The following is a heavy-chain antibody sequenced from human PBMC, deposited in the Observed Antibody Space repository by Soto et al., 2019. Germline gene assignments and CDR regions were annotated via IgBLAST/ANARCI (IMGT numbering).Heavy chain of an antibody. CDR3: AKAPVAGTNYYYYMDV. CDR1: GFTFDDYA. CDR2: ISWNSGSI. Sequence: GGSLRLSCAASGFTFDDYAMHWVRQAPGKGLEWVSGISWNSGSIGYADSVKGLFTISRDNAKNSLYLQMNSLRAEDTALYYCAKAPVAGTNYYYYMDVWGKGTTVTVSS. J-gene: IGHJ6*03. V-gene: IGHV3-9*01. D-gene: IGHD6-19*01.